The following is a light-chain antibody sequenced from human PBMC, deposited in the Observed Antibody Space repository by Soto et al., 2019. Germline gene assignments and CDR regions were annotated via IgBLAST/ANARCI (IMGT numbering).Light chain of an antibody. CDR2: EVS. CDR1: SSDIGAYDS. Sequence: QSVLTQTPSASGSRGQSVTISCTGTSSDIGAYDSVSWYQHHPGKAPRALIYEVSKRPSGVVDRFSGSRSGTSASLAISGLRSEDEADYYCATWDDDLTGPVFGGGTKLTVL. V-gene: IGLV2-8*01. J-gene: IGLJ3*02. CDR3: ATWDDDLTGPV.